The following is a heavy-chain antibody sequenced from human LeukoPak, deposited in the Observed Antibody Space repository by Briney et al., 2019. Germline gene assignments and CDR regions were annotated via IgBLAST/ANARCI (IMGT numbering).Heavy chain of an antibody. Sequence: SETLSLTCTVSGGSISSYYWSWIRQPPGKGLEWIGYIYYSGSTNYNPSLKSRVTISVDTSKNQFSLKLSSVTAADTAVYYCARDRRVGDYGDYVWGSWFDPWGQGTLVTVSS. CDR3: ARDRRVGDYGDYVWGSWFDP. CDR1: GGSISSYY. V-gene: IGHV4-59*01. D-gene: IGHD4-17*01. CDR2: IYYSGST. J-gene: IGHJ5*02.